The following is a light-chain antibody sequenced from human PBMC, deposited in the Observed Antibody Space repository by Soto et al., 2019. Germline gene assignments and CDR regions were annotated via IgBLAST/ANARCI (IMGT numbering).Light chain of an antibody. CDR1: QSLVHSDGNTY. CDR3: MQTTQFPTWT. J-gene: IGKJ1*01. Sequence: DIVMTQTPLSSPVTLGQPASISCRSSQSLVHSDGNTYLNWLQQRPGQPPRLLIYKISNRLSGVPDRFRGSGAGTEFTLKISRVEAEDVGVYYCMQTTQFPTWTFGQGTKVEIK. V-gene: IGKV2-24*01. CDR2: KIS.